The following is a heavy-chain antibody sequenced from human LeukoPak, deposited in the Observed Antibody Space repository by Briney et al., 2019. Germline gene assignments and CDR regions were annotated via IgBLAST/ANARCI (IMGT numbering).Heavy chain of an antibody. CDR1: GYTFTGYC. CDR2: INPNSGDT. D-gene: IGHD1-26*01. CDR3: ARKHTTFDY. Sequence: GASVKVSCKASGYTFTGYCVHWVRQAPGQGFEWMGWINPNSGDTHYAQNFQGRVSMTRDMSISTAYMELTSLTSDDTAVYYCARKHTTFDYWGQGTLVTVSS. V-gene: IGHV1-2*02. J-gene: IGHJ4*02.